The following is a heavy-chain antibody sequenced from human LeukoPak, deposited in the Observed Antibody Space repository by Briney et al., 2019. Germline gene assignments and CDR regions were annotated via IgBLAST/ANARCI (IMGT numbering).Heavy chain of an antibody. V-gene: IGHV3-21*01. CDR3: ARDSKCPEF. CDR1: GFTFSSYS. J-gene: IGHJ4*02. Sequence: PGGSLRLSCAASGFTFSSYSMNWVRQAPGKGLEWVSSISSDSNYIYYIDSVEGRFTISRDNANNSVYLQMNSLRVEDTAVYFCARDSKCPEFWGQGTLVTVSS. CDR2: ISSDSNYI.